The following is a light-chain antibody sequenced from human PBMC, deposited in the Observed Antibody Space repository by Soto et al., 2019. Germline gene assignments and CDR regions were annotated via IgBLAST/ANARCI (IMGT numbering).Light chain of an antibody. CDR2: DVS. Sequence: QSALTQPRSVSGSPGQSVTISCTGTSSDIGGYNYVSWYQQHPGKAPRLMIYDVSTRPSGVPDRFSGSKSGNTASLTISGLQAEDEADYYCCSFAGTYTFEVFGGGTQLTVL. V-gene: IGLV2-11*01. CDR1: SSDIGGYNY. CDR3: CSFAGTYTFEV. J-gene: IGLJ3*02.